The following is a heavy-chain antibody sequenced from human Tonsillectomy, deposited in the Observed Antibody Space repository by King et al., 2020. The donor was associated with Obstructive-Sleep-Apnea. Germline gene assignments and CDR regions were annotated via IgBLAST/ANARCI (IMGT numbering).Heavy chain of an antibody. CDR2: IYHSGST. Sequence: VQLQESGPGLVKPSETLSLTCTVSGYSISSGYHWGWIRQPPGKGLEWIGSIYHSGSTYYNPSLKSRVTISVDTSKNQFSLKLSSVTAADTAVYYCARDYYYDSSGYYVDYWGQGTLVTVSS. V-gene: IGHV4-38-2*02. J-gene: IGHJ4*02. CDR1: GYSISSGYH. D-gene: IGHD3-22*01. CDR3: ARDYYYDSSGYYVDY.